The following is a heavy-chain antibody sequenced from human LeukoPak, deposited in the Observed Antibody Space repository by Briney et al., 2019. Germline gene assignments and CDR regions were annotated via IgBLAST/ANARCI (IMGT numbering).Heavy chain of an antibody. J-gene: IGHJ4*02. CDR1: GGPFSGYY. D-gene: IGHD5-18*01. Sequence: PSETLSLTCAVYGGPFSGYYWSWIRQPPGKGLEWIGEINHSGSTNYNPSLKSRVTISVDTSKNQFSLKLSSVTAADTAVYYCARGIDSYGPGDYWGQGTLVTVSS. CDR2: INHSGST. CDR3: ARGIDSYGPGDY. V-gene: IGHV4-34*01.